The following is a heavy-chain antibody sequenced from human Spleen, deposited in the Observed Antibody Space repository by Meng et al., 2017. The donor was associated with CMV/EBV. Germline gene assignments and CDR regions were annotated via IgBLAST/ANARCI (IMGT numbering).Heavy chain of an antibody. CDR1: GVIFSSYA. Sequence: SVKVSCKASGVIFSSYAISWVRQAPGQGLEWMGGIMPMFGTANYGQRFQGRVTITTDESTTTAYMELSGLRSEDTAVYYCARGSYYYDTSGQKGFDYWGPFTLVTVSS. CDR2: IMPMFGTA. J-gene: IGHJ4*01. V-gene: IGHV1-69*05. CDR3: ARGSYYYDTSGQKGFDY. D-gene: IGHD3-22*01.